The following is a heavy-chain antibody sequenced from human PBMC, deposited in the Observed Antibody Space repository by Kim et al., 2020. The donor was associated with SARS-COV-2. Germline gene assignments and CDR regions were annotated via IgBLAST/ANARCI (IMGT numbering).Heavy chain of an antibody. V-gene: IGHV1-3*01. CDR1: GYTFTNYG. D-gene: IGHD3-9*01. Sequence: ASVKVFCKAPGYTFTNYGLHWVRQAPGQRLEWMGRINADSGNTKYAQKFQGRVTITRDTSASTAHMELSSLTSEDAAVYYCARPTTTVYYTMHYWGQGTL. CDR2: INADSGNT. J-gene: IGHJ4*02. CDR3: ARPTTTVYYTMHY.